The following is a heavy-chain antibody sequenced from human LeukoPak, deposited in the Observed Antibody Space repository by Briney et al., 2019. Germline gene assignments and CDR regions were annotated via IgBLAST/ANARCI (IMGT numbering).Heavy chain of an antibody. CDR2: IYYSGST. V-gene: IGHV4-30-2*05. D-gene: IGHD6-19*01. CDR3: VSGSSGWLYFQH. J-gene: IGHJ1*01. Sequence: SSQTLSLTCAVSGGSISSGGYSWSWIRQPPGKGLEWIGYIYYSGSTYYNPSLKSRVTISVDTSKNQFSLKLSSVTAADTAVYYCVSGSSGWLYFQHWGQGTLVTVSS. CDR1: GGSISSGGYS.